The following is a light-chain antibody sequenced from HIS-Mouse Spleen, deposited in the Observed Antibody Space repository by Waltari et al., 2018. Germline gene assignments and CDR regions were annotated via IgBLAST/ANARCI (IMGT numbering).Light chain of an antibody. CDR2: DIS. Sequence: QSALTQPASVSGSPGQSITIPCTGTSSDVGGYNYVSWNQQHPGKAPKLMIYDISNRPSGVSNRFSGSKSGNTASLTISGLQAEDEADYYCSSYTSSSTLVVFGGGTKLTVL. V-gene: IGLV2-14*03. CDR3: SSYTSSSTLVV. J-gene: IGLJ2*01. CDR1: SSDVGGYNY.